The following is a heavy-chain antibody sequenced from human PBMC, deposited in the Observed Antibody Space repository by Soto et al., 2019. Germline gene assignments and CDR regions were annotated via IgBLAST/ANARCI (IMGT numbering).Heavy chain of an antibody. CDR1: GYTFIRYG. V-gene: IGHV1-18*01. D-gene: IGHD3-16*01. CDR2: ISPYNDYT. Sequence: QVQLVQSAAEVKKPGASVKVSCKASGYTFIRYGITWVRQAPGQGPEWMGWISPYNDYTIYAQKVQGRVTITTDTSTRTVYMERRSLKSDDTAVYYCARGGYYDNNWGKLRHYGLDVWGQGTSVTVSS. CDR3: ARGGYYDNNWGKLRHYGLDV. J-gene: IGHJ6*02.